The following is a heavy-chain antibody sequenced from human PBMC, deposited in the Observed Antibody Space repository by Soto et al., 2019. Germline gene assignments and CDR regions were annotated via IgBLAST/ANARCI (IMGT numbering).Heavy chain of an antibody. J-gene: IGHJ4*02. D-gene: IGHD5-18*01. CDR1: GFTFSSYG. CDR2: ISYDGSNK. V-gene: IGHV3-30*18. CDR3: AKSSGGMLDSYGLPPIDY. Sequence: QVQLVESGGGVVQPGRSLRLSCAASGFTFSSYGMHWVRQAPGKGLEWVAVISYDGSNKYYADSVKGRFTISRDNSKNSLYLQMTSLRAEDTAVYYCAKSSGGMLDSYGLPPIDYWGQGTLVSVSS.